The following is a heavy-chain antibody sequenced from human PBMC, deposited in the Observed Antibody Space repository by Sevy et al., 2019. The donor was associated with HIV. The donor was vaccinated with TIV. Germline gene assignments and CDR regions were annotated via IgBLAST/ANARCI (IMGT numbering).Heavy chain of an antibody. Sequence: GGSLRLSCAASGFTFSSYSMNWVRQAPGKGLEWVSYISSSSSTIYYADSVKGRFTISIYKAKNSLYLQMNSLRDEDTAVYYCARDPYYDYVWGSYRHDAFDIWGQGTMVTVSS. V-gene: IGHV3-48*02. CDR2: ISSSSSTI. CDR1: GFTFSSYS. J-gene: IGHJ3*02. CDR3: ARDPYYDYVWGSYRHDAFDI. D-gene: IGHD3-16*02.